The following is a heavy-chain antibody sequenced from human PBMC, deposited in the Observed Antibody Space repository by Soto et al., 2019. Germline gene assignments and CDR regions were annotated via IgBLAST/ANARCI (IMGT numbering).Heavy chain of an antibody. J-gene: IGHJ4*02. Sequence: GGSLRLSCAASGFTFRSYAMSWVRQAPGKGLEWVSAISGSGGSTYYADSVKGRFTISRDNSKNTLYLQMNSLRAEDTAVYYCAKHPPEYYDILTGYYKPQYYFAYWGQGTLVTVSS. D-gene: IGHD3-9*01. V-gene: IGHV3-23*01. CDR2: ISGSGGST. CDR3: AKHPPEYYDILTGYYKPQYYFAY. CDR1: GFTFRSYA.